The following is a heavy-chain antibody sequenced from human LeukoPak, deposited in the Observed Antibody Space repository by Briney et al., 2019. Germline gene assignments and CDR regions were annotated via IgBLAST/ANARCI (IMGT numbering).Heavy chain of an antibody. J-gene: IGHJ4*02. CDR3: ARGDPYGSGSLGLYYFDY. Sequence: ASVKVSCKASGYTFTSYAMHWVRQAPGQRLEWMGWINAGNGNTKYSQKFQGRVTITRDTSASTAYMELSSLRSEDTAVYYCARGDPYGSGSLGLYYFDYWGQGTLVTVSS. V-gene: IGHV1-3*01. CDR1: GYTFTSYA. CDR2: INAGNGNT. D-gene: IGHD3-10*01.